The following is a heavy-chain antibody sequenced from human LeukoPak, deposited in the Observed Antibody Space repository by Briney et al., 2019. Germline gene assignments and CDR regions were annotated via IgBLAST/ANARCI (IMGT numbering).Heavy chain of an antibody. Sequence: ASVKVSCKVSGSTITEISIDWVRQAPGKGLECMGTFGPQVGETIHAQKSQGRLKMTADTSTDTAYMEMSSLQSEDTAVYYCATGAMVYEYWGQGTLVTVSS. J-gene: IGHJ4*02. CDR1: GSTITEIS. D-gene: IGHD3-10*01. CDR3: ATGAMVYEY. CDR2: FGPQVGET. V-gene: IGHV1-24*01.